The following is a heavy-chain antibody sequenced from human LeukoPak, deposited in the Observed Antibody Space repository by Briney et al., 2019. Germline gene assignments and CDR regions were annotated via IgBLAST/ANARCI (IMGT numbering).Heavy chain of an antibody. D-gene: IGHD3-10*01. CDR3: ARTYRYGSGSYFLFDF. J-gene: IGHJ4*02. V-gene: IGHV4-59*11. CDR2: IYYSGST. CDR1: GXSISGHY. Sequence: SETLSLTCTVSGXSISGHYWSWIRQPPGTGLEWIGYIYYSGSTDYNPSLKSRVTISVDTSKNQFSLKLSSVTAADTAVYYCARTYRYGSGSYFLFDFWGQGTPVTVSS.